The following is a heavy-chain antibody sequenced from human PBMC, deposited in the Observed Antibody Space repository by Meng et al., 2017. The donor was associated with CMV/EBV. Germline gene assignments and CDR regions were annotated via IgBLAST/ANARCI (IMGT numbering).Heavy chain of an antibody. CDR3: ARGITMFGVDY. CDR1: GGTFSSYA. Sequence: SVKVSCKASGGTFSSYAISWVRQAPGQGLEWMGGIIPILGIANYAQKFQGRVTITADKSTSTAYMELSSLRSEDTAVYYCARGITMFGVDYWGQGTLVTVSS. J-gene: IGHJ4*02. V-gene: IGHV1-69*10. CDR2: IIPILGIA. D-gene: IGHD3-3*01.